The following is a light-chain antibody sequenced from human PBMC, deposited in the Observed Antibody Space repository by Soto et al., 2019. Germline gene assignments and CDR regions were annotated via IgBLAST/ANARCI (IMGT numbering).Light chain of an antibody. V-gene: IGLV2-14*01. CDR2: DVS. J-gene: IGLJ2*01. Sequence: QSVLTQPASVSGSPGQSITISCTGTSSDVGAYNYVSWYQQHPGKAPKLMIYDVSNRPSGVSDRFSGSKSGNTASLTISGLQAEDEGDYYCCSYTSSTTVVFGGGTKLTVL. CDR3: CSYTSSTTVV. CDR1: SSDVGAYNY.